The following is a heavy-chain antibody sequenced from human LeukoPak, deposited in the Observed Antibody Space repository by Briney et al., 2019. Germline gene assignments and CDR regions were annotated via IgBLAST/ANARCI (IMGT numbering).Heavy chain of an antibody. CDR3: TGHSSSNGDYYFDS. Sequence: GGAPRLSSAPSGVFSCDSAIRRVCPASRKGLEWVGHLRSKANSCATAYAMSVKGSFTVSRDDSKNTAYLQMYSLKNEDTAVYYCTGHSSSNGDYYFDSWGQGTPVTVSS. CDR2: LRSKANSCAT. D-gene: IGHD4-17*01. V-gene: IGHV3-73*01. CDR1: GVFSCDSA. J-gene: IGHJ4*02.